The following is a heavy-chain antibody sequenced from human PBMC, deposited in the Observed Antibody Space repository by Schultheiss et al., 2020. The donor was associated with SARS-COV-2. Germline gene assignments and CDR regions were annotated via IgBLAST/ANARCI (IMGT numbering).Heavy chain of an antibody. V-gene: IGHV3-66*01. CDR2: IYSGGST. CDR3: ARAVSYYYGMDV. CDR1: GFTVSSNY. J-gene: IGHJ6*02. Sequence: GGSLRLSCAASGFTVSSNYMSWVRQAPGKGLEWVSVIYSGGSTYYADSVKGRFTISRDNSKNTLYLQMSSLRAEDTAVYYCARAVSYYYGMDVWGQGTTVTVSS.